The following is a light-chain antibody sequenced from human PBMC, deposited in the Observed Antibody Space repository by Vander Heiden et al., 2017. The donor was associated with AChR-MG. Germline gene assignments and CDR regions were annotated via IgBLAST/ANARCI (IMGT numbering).Light chain of an antibody. V-gene: IGLV2-8*01. CDR1: SGDVGRYKF. J-gene: IGLJ2*01. CDR2: EIS. CDR3: ASFAGSNNLI. Sequence: QSALTQPPSASGSPGPSVTISCTGTSGDVGRYKFVSWYQQHPGNAPKLLMFEISQRPSGVPDRFSGSKSGNTASLTVSGLQAEDEADYYCASFAGSNNLIFGGGTKLTVL.